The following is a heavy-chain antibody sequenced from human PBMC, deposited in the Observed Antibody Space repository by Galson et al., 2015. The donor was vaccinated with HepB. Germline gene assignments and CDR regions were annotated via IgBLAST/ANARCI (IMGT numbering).Heavy chain of an antibody. CDR3: ARDPLAVAGADAFDI. J-gene: IGHJ3*02. CDR1: GGSISSGTYY. D-gene: IGHD6-19*01. V-gene: IGHV4-61*02. CDR2: IYTSGST. Sequence: TLSLTCTVSGGSISSGTYYWSWIRQPAGKGLEWIGRIYTSGSTNYSPSLRSRVTMSVDTSKNQFSLKLSSVTAADTAVYYCARDPLAVAGADAFDIWGQGTMVTVSS.